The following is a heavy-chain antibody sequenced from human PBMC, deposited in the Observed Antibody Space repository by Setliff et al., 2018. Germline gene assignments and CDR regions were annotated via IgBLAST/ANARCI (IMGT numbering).Heavy chain of an antibody. CDR1: GFTFSNYA. Sequence: GGSLRLSCAASGFTFSNYAMTWVRQAPGKGLEWVASITHDGSKTYILDSVKGRFTISRDNTKNSLYLQMNSLRGEDTAVYHCTRDQDYYGMDVWGQGTTVTVSS. CDR2: ITHDGSKT. J-gene: IGHJ6*02. V-gene: IGHV3-7*01. CDR3: TRDQDYYGMDV.